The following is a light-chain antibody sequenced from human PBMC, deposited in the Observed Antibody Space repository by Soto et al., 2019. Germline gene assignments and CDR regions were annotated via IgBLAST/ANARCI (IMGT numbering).Light chain of an antibody. J-gene: IGLJ1*01. CDR2: DVT. CDR3: AVWDDSQNGFFA. V-gene: IGLV2-11*01. Sequence: QSALTQPRSVSGSPGQSVTISCTGTSSDVGGYNYVSWYQRHPGKAPKLIISDVTKRPSGVPDRFSGSKSGNTASLTISGLQAEDEADYYCAVWDDSQNGFFAFGTGTKLTVL. CDR1: SSDVGGYNY.